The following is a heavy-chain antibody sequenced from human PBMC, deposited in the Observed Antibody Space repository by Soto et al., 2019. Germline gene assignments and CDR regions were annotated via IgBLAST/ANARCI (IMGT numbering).Heavy chain of an antibody. V-gene: IGHV4-59*12. CDR1: GDSISSLY. D-gene: IGHD3-10*01. Sequence: SETLSLTCTVSGDSISSLYWSWIRQPPGKGLEWIGHIYYSGSINYNPSLKSRVTISVDTSKNQFSLKLSSVTAADTAVYYCAREASARGSYYFAMDVWGQGTTVTVSS. J-gene: IGHJ6*02. CDR2: IYYSGSI. CDR3: AREASARGSYYFAMDV.